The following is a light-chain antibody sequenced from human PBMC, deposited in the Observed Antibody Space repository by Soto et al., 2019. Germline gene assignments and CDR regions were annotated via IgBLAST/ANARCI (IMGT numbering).Light chain of an antibody. J-gene: IGKJ2*01. Sequence: DIQMTQSPSTLSASVGDRVTITCRASESISSWLAWYQQKPGKAPKLLIYKASSLESGVPSRFSGSGSGTEFTLTISSLQPDDFATYYCQQYNTYPYTFGQGTKLEIK. CDR1: ESISSW. CDR2: KAS. CDR3: QQYNTYPYT. V-gene: IGKV1-5*03.